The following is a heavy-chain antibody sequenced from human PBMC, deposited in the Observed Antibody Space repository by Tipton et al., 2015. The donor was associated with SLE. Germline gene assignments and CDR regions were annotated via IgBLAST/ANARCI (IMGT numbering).Heavy chain of an antibody. J-gene: IGHJ5*02. CDR3: AKGESASWYTS. Sequence: SLRLSCAASGFTFSTYSFNWVRQAPGKGLEWVSYISSSSSTIYYADSVRGRFTISRDNSENTLDLQMNSLRVEDTAKYYCAKGESASWYTSWGQGTLVIVSS. CDR2: ISSSSSTI. D-gene: IGHD6-13*01. V-gene: IGHV3-48*04. CDR1: GFTFSTYS.